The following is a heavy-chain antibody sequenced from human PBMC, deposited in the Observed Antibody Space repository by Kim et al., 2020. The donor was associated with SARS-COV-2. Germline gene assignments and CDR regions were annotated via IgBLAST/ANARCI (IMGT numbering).Heavy chain of an antibody. D-gene: IGHD5-12*01. V-gene: IGHV4-34*01. CDR2: INHSGNT. J-gene: IGHJ5*02. CDR1: GGSFSGYY. Sequence: SETLSLTCAVNGGSFSGYYWSWIRQPPGKGLEWIGEINHSGNTNYTPSLKSRVTMSVDTSKNHFSLKLSSVTAADTAMYYCARGGSGYVDNWFDPWGQGTLVTVSS. CDR3: ARGGSGYVDNWFDP.